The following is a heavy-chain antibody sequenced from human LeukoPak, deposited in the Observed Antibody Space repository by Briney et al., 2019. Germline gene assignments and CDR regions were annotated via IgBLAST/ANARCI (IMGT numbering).Heavy chain of an antibody. D-gene: IGHD1-26*01. CDR3: ARGYSGSYRIDY. CDR2: INSDGSST. Sequence: GGSLRLSCAASGFTFSSYWMHWVRQAPGKGLVWVSRINSDGSSTTYADSVKGRFTISRDNAKNTLFLQMNSLGAGDTAVYYCARGYSGSYRIDYWGRGTLVTVSS. V-gene: IGHV3-74*01. J-gene: IGHJ4*02. CDR1: GFTFSSYW.